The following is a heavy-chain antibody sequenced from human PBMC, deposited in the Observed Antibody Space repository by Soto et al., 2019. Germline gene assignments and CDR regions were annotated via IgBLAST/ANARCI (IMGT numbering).Heavy chain of an antibody. CDR3: TPDSSSWAYHYYFGMDV. Sequence: GSLRLSCAASGXAFSNACMSWVRQAPGKGVEWVGRIKSNTDGGTTDYAAPVEGRFTISRDDSKNTIYLQMNSVRNEDTAVHYSTPDSSSWAYHYYFGMDVWGQGTTGTVS. V-gene: IGHV3-15*01. CDR1: GXAFSNAC. J-gene: IGHJ6*02. CDR2: IKSNTDGGTT. D-gene: IGHD2-2*01.